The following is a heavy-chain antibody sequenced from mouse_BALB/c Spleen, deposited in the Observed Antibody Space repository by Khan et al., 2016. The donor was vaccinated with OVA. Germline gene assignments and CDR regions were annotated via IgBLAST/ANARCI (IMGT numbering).Heavy chain of an antibody. D-gene: IGHD3-2*02. Sequence: QVQLQQSGAELVRPGASVKLSCKTSGYIFTSYWIHWVNQRSGQGLEWIARIYPGINNTYYNETFKDRATMTADKSSSTAYMQLSSLQSEDSAVYLCAREEALYYLDYWGQGTTLTVSS. CDR3: AREEALYYLDY. V-gene: IGHV1-76*01. CDR1: GYIFTSYW. CDR2: IYPGINNT. J-gene: IGHJ2*01.